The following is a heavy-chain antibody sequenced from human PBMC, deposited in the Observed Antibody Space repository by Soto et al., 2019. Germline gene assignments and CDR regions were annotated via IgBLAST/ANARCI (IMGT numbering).Heavy chain of an antibody. J-gene: IGHJ5*01. V-gene: IGHV2-5*01. Sequence: QITLKESGPTLVKPTQTLTLTCTCSGFAISTRGVGVGWIRQPPGKALEWLALIYWHDEKRYNPSLKSRLTITKDTSKNQVVLTMTNVDPVDTGTYYCAHRHPSAVGTDRYCFGSWGQGSLVTVSS. CDR3: AHRHPSAVGTDRYCFGS. CDR1: GFAISTRGVG. D-gene: IGHD6-13*01. CDR2: IYWHDEK.